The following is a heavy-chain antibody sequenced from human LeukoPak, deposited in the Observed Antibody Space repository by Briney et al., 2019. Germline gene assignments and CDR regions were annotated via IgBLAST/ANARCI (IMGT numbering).Heavy chain of an antibody. J-gene: IGHJ3*02. CDR2: IYTSGST. Sequence: PSETLSLTCTVSGGSISSYYWSWIRQPAGKGLEWIGRIYTSGSTNYNPSLKSRVTMSVDTSKNQFSLKLSSVTAADTAVYYCARDEGYDFWSGYLGQDVFDIWGQGTMVTVSS. V-gene: IGHV4-4*07. CDR1: GGSISSYY. CDR3: ARDEGYDFWSGYLGQDVFDI. D-gene: IGHD3-3*01.